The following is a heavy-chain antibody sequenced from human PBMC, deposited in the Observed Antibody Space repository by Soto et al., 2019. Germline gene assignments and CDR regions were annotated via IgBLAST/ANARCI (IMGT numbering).Heavy chain of an antibody. D-gene: IGHD3-22*01. CDR2: INAGNGNT. CDR3: ARGTMIVVLGYYYGMDV. V-gene: IGHV1-3*01. CDR1: GYTFTSYA. J-gene: IGHJ6*02. Sequence: GASVKVSCKASGYTFTSYAMHWVRQAPGQRLEWMGWINAGNGNTKYSQKFQGRVTITRDTSASTAYMELSSLRSEDTAVYYCARGTMIVVLGYYYGMDVWGQGTTVTVSS.